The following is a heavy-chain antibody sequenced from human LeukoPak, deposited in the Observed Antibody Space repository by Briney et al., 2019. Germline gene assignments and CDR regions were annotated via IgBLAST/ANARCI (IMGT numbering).Heavy chain of an antibody. CDR1: GFTFSSCA. CDR3: ARDIIEAALDY. V-gene: IGHV3-20*04. D-gene: IGHD3-10*01. Sequence: PGGSLRLSCAASGFTFSSCAMSWVRQAPGKGLEWVSGINWNGGSTGYADSVKGRFTISRDNAKNSLYLQMNSLRAEDTALYYCARDIIEAALDYWGRGTLVTVSS. J-gene: IGHJ4*02. CDR2: INWNGGST.